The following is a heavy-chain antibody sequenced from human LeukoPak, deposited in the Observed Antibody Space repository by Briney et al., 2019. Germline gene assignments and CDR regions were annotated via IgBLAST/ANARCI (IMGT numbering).Heavy chain of an antibody. CDR3: ASRLPGGNPFDY. Sequence: GGSLRLSCAASGFTFSSYAMSWVRQAPGKGLEWVSSISGSGGSTYYADSVKGRLTISRDNSKSTLYLQMNSLRAEDTAVYYCASRLPGGNPFDYWGQGTLVTVSS. J-gene: IGHJ4*02. CDR2: ISGSGGST. D-gene: IGHD3-16*01. CDR1: GFTFSSYA. V-gene: IGHV3-23*01.